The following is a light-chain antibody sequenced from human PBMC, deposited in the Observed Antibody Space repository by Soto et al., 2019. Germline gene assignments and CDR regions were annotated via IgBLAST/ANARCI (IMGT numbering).Light chain of an antibody. CDR3: QQHDHLPT. CDR1: QDIKNY. V-gene: IGKV1-33*01. J-gene: IGKJ5*01. Sequence: IHRTHSPSSLSASVLYRVTITCQASQDIKNYLNWFQQQPGKAPKPLIYDASNLETGVPSRFSGSGSGTYFTLIINRLQPEDIATYYCQQHDHLPTFGQGTRLEIK. CDR2: DAS.